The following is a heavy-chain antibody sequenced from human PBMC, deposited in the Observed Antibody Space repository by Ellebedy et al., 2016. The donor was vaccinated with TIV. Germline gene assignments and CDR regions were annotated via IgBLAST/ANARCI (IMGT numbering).Heavy chain of an antibody. J-gene: IGHJ4*02. CDR3: ARVGYYDSSGLYYFDY. Sequence: GSLRLSXAVSGGSISSSNWWSWVRQPPGKGLEWIGEIYHSGSTNYNPSLKSRVTISVDKSKNQFSLKLSSVTAADTAVYYCARVGYYDSSGLYYFDYWGQGTLVTVSS. CDR2: IYHSGST. V-gene: IGHV4-4*02. CDR1: GGSISSSNW. D-gene: IGHD3-22*01.